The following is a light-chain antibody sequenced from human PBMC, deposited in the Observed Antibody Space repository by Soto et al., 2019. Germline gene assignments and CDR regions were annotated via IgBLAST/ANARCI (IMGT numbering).Light chain of an antibody. CDR3: QSFDSGLSGWV. J-gene: IGLJ3*02. CDR2: AVT. V-gene: IGLV1-40*01. CDR1: NSNIGAGYD. Sequence: QSVLTQPPSVSGAPGQRATISCTGSNSNIGAGYDVHWYQQLPGTAPKLLIAAVTSRPSGVPARFSGSKSGTSAYLAITGLQAEDEGAYYCQSFDSGLSGWVFGGGTKLTVL.